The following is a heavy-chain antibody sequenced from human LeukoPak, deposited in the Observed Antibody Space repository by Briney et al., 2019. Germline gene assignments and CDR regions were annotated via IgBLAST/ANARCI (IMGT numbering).Heavy chain of an antibody. V-gene: IGHV4-39*01. CDR2: IYYSGST. CDR1: GGSISSSSYY. CDR3: ARQSYNRYFDY. D-gene: IGHD5-24*01. J-gene: IGHJ4*02. Sequence: SETLSLTCTVSGGSISSSSYYWGWIRQPPGKGLEWIGNIYYSGSTYYNPSLKSRVTISVDTSKNQFSLKLSSVNAADTAVYYCARQSYNRYFDYWGQGTLVTVSS.